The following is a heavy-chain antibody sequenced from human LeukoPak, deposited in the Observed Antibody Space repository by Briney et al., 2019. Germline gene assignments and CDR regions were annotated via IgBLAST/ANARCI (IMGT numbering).Heavy chain of an antibody. J-gene: IGHJ6*03. V-gene: IGHV1-2*02. Sequence: ASVKVSCKASGYTFTGYYMHWVRQAPGQGLEWMGWINPNSGGTNYALKFQGRVTMTRDTSISTAYMELSRLRSDDTAVYYCARGPVGAPYYYYMDVWGKGTTVTVSS. CDR2: INPNSGGT. D-gene: IGHD1-26*01. CDR3: ARGPVGAPYYYYMDV. CDR1: GYTFTGYY.